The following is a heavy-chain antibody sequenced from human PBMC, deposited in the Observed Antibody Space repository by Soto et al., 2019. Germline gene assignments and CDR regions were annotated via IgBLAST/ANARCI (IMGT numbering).Heavy chain of an antibody. CDR1: GFTFSTYA. V-gene: IGHV3-23*01. J-gene: IGHJ4*02. Sequence: EVPLLESGGGLVQPGGSLTLSCAASGFTFSTYAMTWVRQAPGKGLEWVSTISDSDGSTYYADSVKGRFTISRDNSTSTVYLQMNSLRAEDTAVYYCAKEVEGGWYYFDYWGQGTRVTVSS. D-gene: IGHD2-15*01. CDR3: AKEVEGGWYYFDY. CDR2: ISDSDGST.